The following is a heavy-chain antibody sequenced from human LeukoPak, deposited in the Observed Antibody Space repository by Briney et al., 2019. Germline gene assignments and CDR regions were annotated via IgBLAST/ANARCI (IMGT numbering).Heavy chain of an antibody. J-gene: IGHJ4*02. CDR2: ISSSSSYI. D-gene: IGHD6-19*01. V-gene: IGHV3-21*04. Sequence: GGSLRLSCAASGFTFSSYSMNWVRQAPGKGLEWVSSISSSSSYIYYADSVKGRFTISRDNAKNSLYLQMNSLRAEDTAVYYCAKDLYSSGWYLNYFDYWGQGTLVTVSS. CDR3: AKDLYSSGWYLNYFDY. CDR1: GFTFSSYS.